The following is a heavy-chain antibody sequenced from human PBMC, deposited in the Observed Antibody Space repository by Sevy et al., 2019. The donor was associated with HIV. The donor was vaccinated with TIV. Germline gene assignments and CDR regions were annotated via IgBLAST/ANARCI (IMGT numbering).Heavy chain of an antibody. Sequence: GESLKISCKGSGYSFSTYWIAWVRQMPGKGLELMGLIFPGDSDTRYSPSFQGHVTISAGKSIRTSYRQWNSLKASDTATYYCARRGIQLRGSDYFYYGLDVWGQGTTVSVSS. J-gene: IGHJ6*02. V-gene: IGHV5-51*01. D-gene: IGHD1-1*01. CDR3: ARRGIQLRGSDYFYYGLDV. CDR1: GYSFSTYW. CDR2: IFPGDSDT.